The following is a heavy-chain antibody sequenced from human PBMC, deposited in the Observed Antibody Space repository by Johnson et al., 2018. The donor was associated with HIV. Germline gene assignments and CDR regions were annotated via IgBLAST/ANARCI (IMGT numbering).Heavy chain of an antibody. V-gene: IGHV3-33*01. D-gene: IGHD3-16*01. CDR1: GFTFNSYG. Sequence: QVQLVESGGGVVQPGRSLRLSCAASGFTFNSYGMHWVSQAPGKGLEWVAVIRYDGSNKYYADSVKGRFTISRDNSKNTLYLQMNSLRAEDTAVYYCAREGEPDGFDIWGQGTMVTVSS. CDR2: IRYDGSNK. CDR3: AREGEPDGFDI. J-gene: IGHJ3*02.